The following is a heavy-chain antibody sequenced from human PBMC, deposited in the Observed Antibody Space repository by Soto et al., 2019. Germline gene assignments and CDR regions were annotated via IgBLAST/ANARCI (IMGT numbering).Heavy chain of an antibody. D-gene: IGHD6-19*01. Sequence: SETLSLTCTVSGGSISSGDYYWSWIRQPPGKGLEWIGYIYYSGSTYYNPSLKSRVTISVDTSKNQFSLKLSSVTAADTAVYYCARGNFEWLPHPVYYYYGMDVWGQGTTVTVSS. CDR3: ARGNFEWLPHPVYYYYGMDV. CDR2: IYYSGST. CDR1: GGSISSGDYY. V-gene: IGHV4-30-4*01. J-gene: IGHJ6*02.